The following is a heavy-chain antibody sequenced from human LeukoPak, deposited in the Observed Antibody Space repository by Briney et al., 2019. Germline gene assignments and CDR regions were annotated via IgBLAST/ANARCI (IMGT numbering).Heavy chain of an antibody. CDR3: ATGEGKYSSSRGYYYYYMDV. V-gene: IGHV1-24*01. D-gene: IGHD6-6*01. CDR1: GYTLTELS. J-gene: IGHJ6*03. CDR2: FDPEDGET. Sequence: GASVKVSFKVSGYTLTELSMHWVRQAPGKGLEWMGGFDPEDGETIYAQKFQGRVTMTEDTSTDTAYMELSSLRSEDTAVYYCATGEGKYSSSRGYYYYYMDVCGKGTTVTVSS.